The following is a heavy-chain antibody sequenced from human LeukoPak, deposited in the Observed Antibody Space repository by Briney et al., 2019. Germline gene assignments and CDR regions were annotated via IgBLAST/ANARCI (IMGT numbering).Heavy chain of an antibody. CDR1: GFTFDDYA. Sequence: GRSLRLSCAASGFTFDDYAMYWVRQAPGKGLEWVSGISWNSGSKGYADSVKGRFTISRDNAKNSLYLQMNSLRAEDTALYYCAKVYLHLYSGSYQGAFDIWGQGTMVTVSS. V-gene: IGHV3-9*01. CDR3: AKVYLHLYSGSYQGAFDI. D-gene: IGHD1-26*01. CDR2: ISWNSGSK. J-gene: IGHJ3*02.